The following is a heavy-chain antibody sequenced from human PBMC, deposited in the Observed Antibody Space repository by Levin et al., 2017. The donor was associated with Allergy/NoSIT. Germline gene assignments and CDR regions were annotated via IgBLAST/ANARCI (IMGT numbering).Heavy chain of an antibody. D-gene: IGHD2-15*01. V-gene: IGHV3-48*02. CDR3: ATDGCRGGSCYSPDYFDN. Sequence: HSGGSLRLSCAASGFTFSSHNMNWVRQAPGKGLEWVSYISGSSSTIYYADSVKGRFTISRDNAKNSLYLQMNSLRDEDTAVYYCATDGCRGGSCYSPDYFDNWGQGNLVTVSS. CDR2: ISGSSSTI. CDR1: GFTFSSHN. J-gene: IGHJ4*02.